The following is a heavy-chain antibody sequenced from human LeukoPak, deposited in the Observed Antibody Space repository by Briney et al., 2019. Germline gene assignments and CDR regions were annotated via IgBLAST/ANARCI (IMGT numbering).Heavy chain of an antibody. V-gene: IGHV4-34*01. D-gene: IGHD7-27*01. Sequence: SETLSLTCAVYGGSFSGYYWSWIRQPPGKGLEWIGEINHSGSTNYNPSLKSRVTISVDTSKNQFSLKLSSVIAADTAVYYCARGPLNWGYYYYMDVWGKGTKVTVSS. CDR3: ARGPLNWGYYYYMDV. CDR2: INHSGST. J-gene: IGHJ6*03. CDR1: GGSFSGYY.